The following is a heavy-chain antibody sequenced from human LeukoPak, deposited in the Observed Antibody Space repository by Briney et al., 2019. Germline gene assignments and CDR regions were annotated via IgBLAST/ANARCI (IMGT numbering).Heavy chain of an antibody. CDR1: GFTFSSYG. J-gene: IGHJ4*02. Sequence: PGGSLRLSCAASGFTFSSYGMNWVRQAPGKGLEWVSSISSSSSYIYYADSVKGRFTISRDNAKNSLYLQMNSLRAEDTAVYYCARVGYSYGPALFDYWGQGTLVTVSS. V-gene: IGHV3-21*01. CDR3: ARVGYSYGPALFDY. D-gene: IGHD5-18*01. CDR2: ISSSSSYI.